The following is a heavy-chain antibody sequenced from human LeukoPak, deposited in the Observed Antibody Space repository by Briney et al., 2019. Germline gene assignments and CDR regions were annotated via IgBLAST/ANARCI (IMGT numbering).Heavy chain of an antibody. J-gene: IGHJ5*02. D-gene: IGHD5-24*01. Sequence: SVKVSCKASGGTFSSYAISWVRQAPGQGLECMGRIIPILGIANYAQKFQGRVTITADKSTSTAYMELSSLRSEDTAEYYCARAEDPSRIGQMATITGNEAWGQGTLVTVSS. V-gene: IGHV1-69*04. CDR2: IIPILGIA. CDR3: ARAEDPSRIGQMATITGNEA. CDR1: GGTFSSYA.